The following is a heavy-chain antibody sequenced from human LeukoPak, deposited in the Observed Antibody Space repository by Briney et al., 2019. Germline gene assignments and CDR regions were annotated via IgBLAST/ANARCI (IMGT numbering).Heavy chain of an antibody. V-gene: IGHV1-18*01. CDR3: ARDGHYDILTGYNDAFDI. D-gene: IGHD3-9*01. J-gene: IGHJ3*02. CDR2: MSAYNGNT. Sequence: ASVKVSCKASGDTFTSYGISWVRQAPGQGLEWMGWMSAYNGNTNYAHKLQGRVTMTTDTSTSTAYMELRSLRSNDTAVYYCARDGHYDILTGYNDAFDIGGQGTMVTVSS. CDR1: GDTFTSYG.